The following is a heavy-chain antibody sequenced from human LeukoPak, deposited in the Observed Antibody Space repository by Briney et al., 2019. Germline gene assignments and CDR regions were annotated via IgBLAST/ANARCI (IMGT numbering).Heavy chain of an antibody. Sequence: GESLKISCKGSGYSFTSYWIGWVRQMPGKGLEWMGIIYPDDSETNYSPSFQGQVSVSVDKSITTAYLQWSSLKASDTAIYYCARQAYGSHFDAFDIWGQGTMVTVSS. J-gene: IGHJ3*02. CDR2: IYPDDSET. CDR1: GYSFTSYW. V-gene: IGHV5-51*01. D-gene: IGHD3-22*01. CDR3: ARQAYGSHFDAFDI.